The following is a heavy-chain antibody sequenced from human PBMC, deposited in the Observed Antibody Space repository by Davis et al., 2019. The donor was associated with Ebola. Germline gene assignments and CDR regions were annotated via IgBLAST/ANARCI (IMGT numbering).Heavy chain of an antibody. D-gene: IGHD3-22*01. V-gene: IGHV3-11*01. CDR2: ISSSGSTI. Sequence: GESLKISCAASGFTFRDYYMSWIRQAPGKGLEWVSYISSSGSTIYYADSVKGRFTISRDNAKNSLYPQMNSLRAEDTAVYYCAGGHYYHSNTPGDWFDPWGKGTLVTVSS. CDR1: GFTFRDYY. CDR3: AGGHYYHSNTPGDWFDP. J-gene: IGHJ5*02.